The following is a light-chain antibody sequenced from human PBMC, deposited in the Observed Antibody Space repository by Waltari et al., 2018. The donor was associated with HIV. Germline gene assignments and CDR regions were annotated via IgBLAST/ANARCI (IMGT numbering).Light chain of an antibody. CDR1: TSTIGNNF. J-gene: IGLJ2*01. CDR3: ATWDDSLNGVI. CDR2: DNT. Sequence: QSVLTQPPSVSATPGQKVTISCSGSTSTIGNNFVSWYYHIPGTATKLLIYDNTERPSGIPDRFSASKSGTSATLGITGLQTGDEADYYCATWDDSLNGVIFGGGTKLTAL. V-gene: IGLV1-51*01.